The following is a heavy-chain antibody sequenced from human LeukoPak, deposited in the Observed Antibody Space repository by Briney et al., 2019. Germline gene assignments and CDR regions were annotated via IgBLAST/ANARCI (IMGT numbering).Heavy chain of an antibody. Sequence: ASVKVSCKASGYTFTGYYMHWVRQAPGQGLEWMGWINPNSGGTNYAQKFQGRVTMTRDTSISTAYMGLSRLRSDDTAVYYCARDYYGGNSGGWFDPWGQGTLVTVSS. J-gene: IGHJ5*02. D-gene: IGHD4-23*01. CDR3: ARDYYGGNSGGWFDP. CDR2: INPNSGGT. CDR1: GYTFTGYY. V-gene: IGHV1-2*02.